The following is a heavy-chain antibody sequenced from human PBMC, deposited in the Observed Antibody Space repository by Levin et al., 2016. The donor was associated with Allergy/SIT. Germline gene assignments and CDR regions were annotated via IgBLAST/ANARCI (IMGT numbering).Heavy chain of an antibody. J-gene: IGHJ4*02. V-gene: IGHV1-8*01. CDR2: MNPNNGDT. CDR1: GYTFTSYD. D-gene: IGHD2-2*01. Sequence: ASVKVSCKASGYTFTSYDINWVRQATGQGLEWMGWMNPNNGDTGYAQKFQGRFTMTRNTSINTAYMELSSLRSEDTAVYYCARVLVVLTSTEKYFDYWGQGALVTVSS. CDR3: ARVLVVLTSTEKYFDY.